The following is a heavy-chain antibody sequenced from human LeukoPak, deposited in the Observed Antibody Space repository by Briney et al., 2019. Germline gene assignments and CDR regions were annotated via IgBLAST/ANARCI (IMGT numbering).Heavy chain of an antibody. Sequence: ETLSLTCTVSGGSISSYYWSWIRQPAGKGLEWIGHFYTSGSTNYNPSLKSRVTMSVDTSKNQFSLKLSSVTAADTAVYYCARGITSVVTSTYYYYMDVWGKGTTVTISS. V-gene: IGHV4-4*07. J-gene: IGHJ6*03. CDR1: GGSISSYY. D-gene: IGHD4-23*01. CDR2: FYTSGST. CDR3: ARGITSVVTSTYYYYMDV.